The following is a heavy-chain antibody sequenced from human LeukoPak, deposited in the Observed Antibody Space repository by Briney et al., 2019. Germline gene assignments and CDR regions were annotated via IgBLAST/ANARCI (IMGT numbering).Heavy chain of an antibody. V-gene: IGHV3-30*18. Sequence: GRSLRLSCAASGFTFSSYGMHWVRQAPGKGLEWVAAISYDGSNKYYADSVKGRFTISRDNSKNTLYLQMNSLRAGDTAVYYCAKDVAAYYYDSSGYYARRGFDGYYFDYWGQGTLVTVSS. CDR1: GFTFSSYG. CDR2: ISYDGSNK. D-gene: IGHD3-22*01. CDR3: AKDVAAYYYDSSGYYARRGFDGYYFDY. J-gene: IGHJ4*02.